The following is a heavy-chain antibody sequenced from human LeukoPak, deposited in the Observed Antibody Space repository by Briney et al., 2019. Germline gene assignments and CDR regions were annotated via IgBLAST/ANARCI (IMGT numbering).Heavy chain of an antibody. J-gene: IGHJ4*02. Sequence: GGSLRLSCAASGFPFSNYAMTWVRQAPGKGLEWVSYISTSGRAIFYADSVKGRFTISRDNAKNSLFLQMNSLRDEDTAVYYCARVPLYDRSGYYFDYWGLGTLVTVSS. V-gene: IGHV3-48*02. D-gene: IGHD3-22*01. CDR2: ISTSGRAI. CDR1: GFPFSNYA. CDR3: ARVPLYDRSGYYFDY.